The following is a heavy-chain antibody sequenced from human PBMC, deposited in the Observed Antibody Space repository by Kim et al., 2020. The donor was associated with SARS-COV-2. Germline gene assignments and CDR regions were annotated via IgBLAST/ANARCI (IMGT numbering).Heavy chain of an antibody. Sequence: GGSLRLSCAASGFTFSSYSMNWVRQAPGKGLEWVSSISSSSSYIYYADSVKGRFTISRDNAKNSLYLQMNSLRAEDTAVYYCARSGYDILTGYYSPYYYYGMDVWGQGTTVTVSS. D-gene: IGHD3-9*01. CDR3: ARSGYDILTGYYSPYYYYGMDV. V-gene: IGHV3-21*01. CDR2: ISSSSSYI. CDR1: GFTFSSYS. J-gene: IGHJ6*02.